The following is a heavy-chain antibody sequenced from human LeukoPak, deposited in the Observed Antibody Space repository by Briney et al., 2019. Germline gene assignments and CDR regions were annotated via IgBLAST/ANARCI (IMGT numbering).Heavy chain of an antibody. Sequence: GGSLRLSCAVSGFTFSPYSMHWVRQAPGKGLEWVSSITGSGAGTSYADSVKGRFTISRDNSKNTLYLQMNSLRAEDTAVYYCTKDPNGDYVGAFDFWGQGTMVTVSS. CDR3: TKDPNGDYVGAFDF. CDR1: GFTFSPYS. J-gene: IGHJ3*01. D-gene: IGHD4-17*01. CDR2: ITGSGAGT. V-gene: IGHV3-23*01.